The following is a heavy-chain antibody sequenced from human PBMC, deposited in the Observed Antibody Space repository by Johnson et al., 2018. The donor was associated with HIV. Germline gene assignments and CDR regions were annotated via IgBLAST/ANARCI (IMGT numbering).Heavy chain of an antibody. CDR3: AKDRDYYGSGLI. CDR1: GFTVSSNY. D-gene: IGHD3-10*01. V-gene: IGHV3-66*02. CDR2: IYSGGST. J-gene: IGHJ3*02. Sequence: EKLVESGGGVVQPGRSLRLSCAASGFTVSSNYMSWVRQAPGKGLEWVSVIYSGGSTYYADSVKGRFTISRDNSKNTLYLQMNSLRAEDTAVYYCAKDRDYYGSGLIWGQGTMVTVSS.